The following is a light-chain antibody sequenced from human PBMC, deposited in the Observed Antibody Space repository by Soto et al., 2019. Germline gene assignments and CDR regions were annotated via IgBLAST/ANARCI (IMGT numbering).Light chain of an antibody. CDR2: DVS. Sequence: QSALTQPASVSGSPGQSITISCTGTSCGVGGYNYVSWYQQHPGKAPKLMIYDVSNRPSGVSNRFSGSKSGNTASLPISGLQAEDEADYYCSSYTSSSTLVVFGGGTKLTVL. CDR3: SSYTSSSTLVV. J-gene: IGLJ2*01. CDR1: SCGVGGYNY. V-gene: IGLV2-14*01.